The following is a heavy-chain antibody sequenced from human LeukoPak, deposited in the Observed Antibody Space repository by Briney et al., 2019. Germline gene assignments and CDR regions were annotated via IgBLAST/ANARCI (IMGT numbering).Heavy chain of an antibody. CDR2: IPYDGSNK. V-gene: IGHV3-30*03. Sequence: GGSLRLSCAASGFTFSSYGMHWVRQAPGKGLEWVAVIPYDGSNKYYADSVKGRFTISRDNSKNTLYLQMNSLRAEDTAVYYCATSDGSGSYYNGLPFDYWGQGTLVTVSS. CDR1: GFTFSSYG. J-gene: IGHJ4*02. CDR3: ATSDGSGSYYNGLPFDY. D-gene: IGHD3-10*01.